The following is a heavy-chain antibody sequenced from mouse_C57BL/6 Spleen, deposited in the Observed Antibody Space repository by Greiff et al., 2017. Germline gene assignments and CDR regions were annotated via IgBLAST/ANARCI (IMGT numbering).Heavy chain of an antibody. Sequence: QVQLQQPGAELVKPGASVKLSCKASGYTFTSYWMHWVKQRPGRGLEWIGRIDPNSGGTKYNEKFKSKATLTVDKPSSTTYMQLSSLTSEYSAVYYCAKKRYCGSSYDYAMGYWGQGTSVTVS. CDR1: GYTFTSYW. J-gene: IGHJ4*01. D-gene: IGHD1-1*01. CDR2: IDPNSGGT. CDR3: AKKRYCGSSYDYAMGY. V-gene: IGHV1-72*01.